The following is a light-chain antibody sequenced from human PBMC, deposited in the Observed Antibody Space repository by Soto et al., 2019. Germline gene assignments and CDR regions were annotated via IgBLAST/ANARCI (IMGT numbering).Light chain of an antibody. V-gene: IGLV1-47*02. Sequence: QSVLTQPPSASGTPGQRVTISCSGSSSNVGSNNVYWFQQLPGTATKLLIYSNNNRPSGVPERFSGSKSGTSASLAISGLRSEDEADYHCAAWDDSLGLIFGGGTTVTVL. CDR3: AAWDDSLGLI. J-gene: IGLJ2*01. CDR1: SSNVGSNN. CDR2: SNN.